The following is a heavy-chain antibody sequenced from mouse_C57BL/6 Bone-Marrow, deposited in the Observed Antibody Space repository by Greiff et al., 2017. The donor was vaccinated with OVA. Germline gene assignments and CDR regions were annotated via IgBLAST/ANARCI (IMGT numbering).Heavy chain of an antibody. CDR1: GFNIKDDY. CDR3: TTGDGYSFDY. CDR2: IDPENGDT. Sequence: EVHLVESGAELVRPGASVKLSCTASGFNIKDDYMHWVKQRPEQGLEWIGWIDPENGDTEYASKFQGKATITADTSSNTAYLQLSSLTSEDTAVYYCTTGDGYSFDYWGQGTTLTVSS. J-gene: IGHJ2*01. V-gene: IGHV14-4*01. D-gene: IGHD2-3*01.